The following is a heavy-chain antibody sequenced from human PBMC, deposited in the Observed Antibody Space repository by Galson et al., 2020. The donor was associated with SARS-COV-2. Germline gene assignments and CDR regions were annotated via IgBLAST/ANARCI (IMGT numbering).Heavy chain of an antibody. CDR3: AREYYYGRGAFDI. D-gene: IGHD3-10*02. V-gene: IGHV3-30-3*01. CDR2: ISYDGTNK. J-gene: IGHJ3*02. Sequence: TGGSLRLSCAASGFTFSSYAMHWVRQAPGKGLEWVAVISYDGTNKYYADSVKGRFTISRDNSKNTLYLQMNSLRAEDTAVYYCAREYYYGRGAFDIWGQGTMVTVSS. CDR1: GFTFSSYA.